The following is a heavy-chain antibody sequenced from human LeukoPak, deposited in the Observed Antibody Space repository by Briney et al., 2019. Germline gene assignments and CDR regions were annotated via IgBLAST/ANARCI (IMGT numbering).Heavy chain of an antibody. CDR3: ARGGTVTTFSVPLYYYYMDV. CDR2: IKQDGSEK. V-gene: IGHV3-7*01. D-gene: IGHD4-11*01. CDR1: GFTFSTYW. Sequence: QPGGSLRLSCAASGFTFSTYWMSWVRQAPGKGLEWVATIKQDGSEKHYVDSLKGRLTISRDNAKNSLYLQMNSLRAEDTAVYYCARGGTVTTFSVPLYYYYMDVWGKGTTVTVSS. J-gene: IGHJ6*03.